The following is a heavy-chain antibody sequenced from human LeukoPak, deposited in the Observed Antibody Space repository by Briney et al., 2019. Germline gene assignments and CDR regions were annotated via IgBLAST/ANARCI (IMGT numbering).Heavy chain of an antibody. CDR2: INPSGGST. CDR1: GYTFTSYY. V-gene: IGHV1-46*01. Sequence: ASVKVSCKASGYTFTSYYMHWVRQAPGQGLEWMGIINPSGGSTSYAQKFQGRVTMTRDMSTSTVYMELSSLRSEDTAVYYCARGDLPGYSSSSPTDWGQGALVTVSS. CDR3: ARGDLPGYSSSSPTD. J-gene: IGHJ4*02. D-gene: IGHD6-6*01.